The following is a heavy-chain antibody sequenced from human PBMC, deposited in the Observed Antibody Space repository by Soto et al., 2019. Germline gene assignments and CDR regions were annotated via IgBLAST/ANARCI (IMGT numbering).Heavy chain of an antibody. Sequence: QVQLVQSGAEVKKPGSSVKVSCKASGGTFSRYTISWVRQAPGQGLEWMGSIIPILEIPNYAQNFQGRVTITADKSTSTAYMELSSLRSDDTAVYYCASHFTGVLVLGASPPGGDNYGWDVWGQGTTVTVSS. CDR3: ASHFTGVLVLGASPPGGDNYGWDV. D-gene: IGHD2-15*01. V-gene: IGHV1-69*02. CDR1: GGTFSRYT. J-gene: IGHJ6*02. CDR2: IIPILEIP.